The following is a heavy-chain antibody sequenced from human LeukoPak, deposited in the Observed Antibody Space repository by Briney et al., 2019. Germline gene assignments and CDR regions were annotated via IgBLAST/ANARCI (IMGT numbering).Heavy chain of an antibody. Sequence: PGGSLRLSCVASGFPLTDNYVSWVRRAPGKGLEWVSVIYSGGTTYYTDSVKGRFSISRDISKNTVYLQMSSLRGEDTGVYYCARETRWGAPQDYWGQGTLVTVSS. CDR2: IYSGGTT. V-gene: IGHV3-66*02. CDR1: GFPLTDNY. CDR3: ARETRWGAPQDY. D-gene: IGHD1-26*01. J-gene: IGHJ4*02.